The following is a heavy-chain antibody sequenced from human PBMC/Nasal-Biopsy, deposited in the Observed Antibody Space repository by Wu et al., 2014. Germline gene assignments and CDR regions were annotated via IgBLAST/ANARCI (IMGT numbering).Heavy chain of an antibody. CDR3: AKIRPPGNLVVDFGS. V-gene: IGHV3-30*18. CDR1: GFTFSTYA. Sequence: LRLSCAASGFTFSTYAIHWVRQAPGRGLQWVALVSYDESTKYYADSVKGRFTISRDNSKNTVYLQMNSLRADDTAVYYCAKIRPPGNLVVDFGSWGQGTLVTVSS. CDR2: VSYDESTK. J-gene: IGHJ4*02. D-gene: IGHD2-15*01.